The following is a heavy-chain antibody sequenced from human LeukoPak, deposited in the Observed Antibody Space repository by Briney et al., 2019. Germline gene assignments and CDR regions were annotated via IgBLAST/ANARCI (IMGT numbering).Heavy chain of an antibody. V-gene: IGHV3-66*01. D-gene: IGHD4-17*01. J-gene: IGHJ4*02. CDR1: GFTVSSNY. CDR3: ARDYGATVTFDY. Sequence: PGGSLRLSCAASGFTVSSNYMSWVRQAPGKGLEWVSVIYSGGSTDYADSVKGRFTISRDNSKNTLYLQMNSLRAEDAAVYYCARDYGATVTFDYWGQGTLVTVSS. CDR2: IYSGGST.